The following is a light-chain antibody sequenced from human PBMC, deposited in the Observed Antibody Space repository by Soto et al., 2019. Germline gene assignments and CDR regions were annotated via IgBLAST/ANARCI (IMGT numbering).Light chain of an antibody. J-gene: IGLJ3*02. Sequence: QTVVTQEPSFSVSPGRTVTLTCGLSSGSVSTSYYPIWYQQTPGQAPRTLIYSTNTRSSGVPDRLSGSILGNKAALTITGAQADGESDYYCVLYMGSGIWVFGGGTKLTVL. CDR1: SGSVSTSYY. CDR3: VLYMGSGIWV. CDR2: STN. V-gene: IGLV8-61*01.